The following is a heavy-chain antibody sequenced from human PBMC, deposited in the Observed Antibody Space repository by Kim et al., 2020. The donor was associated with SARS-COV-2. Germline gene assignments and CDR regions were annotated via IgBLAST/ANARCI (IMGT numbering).Heavy chain of an antibody. CDR1: GFTFSSYS. D-gene: IGHD6-19*01. Sequence: GGSLRLSCAASGFTFSSYSMNWVRQAPGKGLEWVSSISSSSSCIYYADSVKGRFTISRDNAKNSLYLQMNSLRAEDTAVYYCARDGYSSGWYDRIYYFDYWGQGTLVTVSS. CDR2: ISSSSSCI. V-gene: IGHV3-21*01. CDR3: ARDGYSSGWYDRIYYFDY. J-gene: IGHJ4*02.